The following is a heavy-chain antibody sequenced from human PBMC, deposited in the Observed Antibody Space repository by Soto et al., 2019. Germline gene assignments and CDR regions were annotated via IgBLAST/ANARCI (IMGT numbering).Heavy chain of an antibody. CDR2: IYYSGST. CDR1: GGSISSYY. V-gene: IGHV4-59*01. J-gene: IGHJ5*02. Sequence: SETLSLTCTVSGGSISSYYLSWIRQPPGKGLEWIGYIYYSGSTNYNPSLKSRVTISVDTSKNQFSLKLSSVTAADTAVYYCAREVAIFGPKGNWFDPWGQGTLVTVSS. D-gene: IGHD3-3*01. CDR3: AREVAIFGPKGNWFDP.